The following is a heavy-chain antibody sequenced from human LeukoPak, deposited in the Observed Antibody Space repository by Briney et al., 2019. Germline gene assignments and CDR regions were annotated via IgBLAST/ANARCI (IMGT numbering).Heavy chain of an antibody. J-gene: IGHJ4*02. CDR2: INAGNGKT. CDR3: ARGLYDSSGYYFNHLDY. Sequence: GASVKVSCKASGYTFTSYVMHWVRQAPGQRLEWMGWINAGNGKTEYSQKFQGRVTISRDTSASTAYMELSSLRSEDTAVYYCARGLYDSSGYYFNHLDYWGQGTLVTVSS. D-gene: IGHD3-22*01. V-gene: IGHV1-3*01. CDR1: GYTFTSYV.